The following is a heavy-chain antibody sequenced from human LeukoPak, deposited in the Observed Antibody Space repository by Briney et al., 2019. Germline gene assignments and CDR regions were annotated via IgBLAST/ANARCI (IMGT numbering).Heavy chain of an antibody. J-gene: IGHJ4*01. CDR1: GFTFSSYS. CDR3: ARENLEKGFDY. D-gene: IGHD1-1*01. Sequence: GGSLRLSCAASGFTFSSYSMNWVRQAPGKGLEWVSYISSSSSTIYYADSVKGRFTISRDNAKNSLYLQMNSLRAEDTAVYYCARENLEKGFDYRGQGTLVTVSS. CDR2: ISSSSSTI. V-gene: IGHV3-48*01.